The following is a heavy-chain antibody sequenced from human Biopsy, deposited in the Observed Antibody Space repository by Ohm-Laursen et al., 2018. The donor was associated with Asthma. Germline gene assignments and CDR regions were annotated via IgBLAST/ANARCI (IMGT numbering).Heavy chain of an antibody. V-gene: IGHV1-69*13. D-gene: IGHD6-19*01. Sequence: SVKVSCKAPGGTFSNFAISWVRQAPGQGLEWLGGIMTVFGTTNYAQKFQGRVTITADESTSTAYMEVTSLRSEDTDIYYCARCQVGYSSGWSLLLKKIYYSGMDVWGQGTAVTVSS. CDR1: GGTFSNFA. J-gene: IGHJ6*02. CDR3: ARCQVGYSSGWSLLLKKIYYSGMDV. CDR2: IMTVFGTT.